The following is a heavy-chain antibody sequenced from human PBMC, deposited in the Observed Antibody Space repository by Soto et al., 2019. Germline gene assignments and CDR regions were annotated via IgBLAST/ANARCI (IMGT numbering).Heavy chain of an antibody. J-gene: IGHJ6*02. D-gene: IGHD6-19*01. V-gene: IGHV3-9*01. CDR3: AKDMSVAGAYYYYGMDV. CDR1: GFTFDDYA. Sequence: PGGSLRLSCAASGFTFDDYAMHWVRQAPGKGLEWVSGISWNSGSIGYADSVKGRFTISRDNAKNSLYLQMNSLRAEDTALYYCAKDMSVAGAYYYYGMDVWGPGTTVTV. CDR2: ISWNSGSI.